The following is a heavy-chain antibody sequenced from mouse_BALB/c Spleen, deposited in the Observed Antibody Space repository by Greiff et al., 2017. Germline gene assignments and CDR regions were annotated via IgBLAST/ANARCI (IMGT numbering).Heavy chain of an antibody. J-gene: IGHJ3*01. CDR1: GYSITSGYY. V-gene: IGHV3-6*02. CDR2: ISYDGSN. Sequence: EVQLKESGPGLVKPSQSLSLTCSVTGYSITSGYYWNWIRQFPGNKLEWMGYISYDGSNNYNPSLKNRISITRDTSKNQFFLKLNSVTTEDTATYYCARGTYYGNYVWFAYWGQGTLVTVSA. D-gene: IGHD2-10*01. CDR3: ARGTYYGNYVWFAY.